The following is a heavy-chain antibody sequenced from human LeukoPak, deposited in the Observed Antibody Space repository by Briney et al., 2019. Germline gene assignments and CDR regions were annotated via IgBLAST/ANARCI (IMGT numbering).Heavy chain of an antibody. CDR1: GASISSYY. Sequence: SETLSLTCTVSGASISSYYWSWIRQPAGKGLEWIGRIYTSGSTNYNPSLKSRVTMSVDTSKNQFSLKLSSVTAADTAVYYCAREGWELPHDAFDIWGQGTMVTVSS. J-gene: IGHJ3*02. CDR3: AREGWELPHDAFDI. CDR2: IYTSGST. D-gene: IGHD1-26*01. V-gene: IGHV4-4*07.